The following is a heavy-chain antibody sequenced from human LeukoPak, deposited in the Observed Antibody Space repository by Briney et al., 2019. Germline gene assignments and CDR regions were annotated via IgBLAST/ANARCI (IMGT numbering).Heavy chain of an antibody. V-gene: IGHV4-59*01. D-gene: IGHD3-3*01. CDR3: AREPYYDFWSGYSFDS. Sequence: SETLSLTCTVSGGSISSYYWSWIRQPPGKGLEWIGYIYYSGSTNYNPSLKSRVTISVDTSKNQFSLKLSSVTAADTAVYYCAREPYYDFWSGYSFDSWGQGALVTVSS. J-gene: IGHJ4*02. CDR2: IYYSGST. CDR1: GGSISSYY.